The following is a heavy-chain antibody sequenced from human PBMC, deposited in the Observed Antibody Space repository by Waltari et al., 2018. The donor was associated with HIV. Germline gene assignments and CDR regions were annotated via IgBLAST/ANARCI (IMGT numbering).Heavy chain of an antibody. Sequence: EVQLLESGGGLVQPGGCLRLSCAASGFNFRNFAMSWVRQAPGKGPEWGSARSGSGITASYADYVKGRFTISRDFSNNTLFLQMNNLRAEDTAVYFCAKSMRDLRPSAFDVWGQGTMVAISS. CDR2: RSGSGITA. J-gene: IGHJ3*01. CDR1: GFNFRNFA. V-gene: IGHV3-23*01. CDR3: AKSMRDLRPSAFDV. D-gene: IGHD2-8*01.